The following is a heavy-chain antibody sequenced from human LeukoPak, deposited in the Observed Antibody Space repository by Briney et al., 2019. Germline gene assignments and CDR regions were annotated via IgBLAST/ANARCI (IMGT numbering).Heavy chain of an antibody. CDR1: GGSISSYY. CDR3: ARHPPFYYFDY. J-gene: IGHJ4*02. CDR2: IYYSGST. Sequence: SETLSLTCTVSGGSISSYYWSWIRQPPGKGLEWIGYIYYSGSTNYNPSLKSRVTISVDTSKNQFSLKLSSVTAADTAVYYCARHPPFYYFDYWGQGTLVTVPS. V-gene: IGHV4-59*08.